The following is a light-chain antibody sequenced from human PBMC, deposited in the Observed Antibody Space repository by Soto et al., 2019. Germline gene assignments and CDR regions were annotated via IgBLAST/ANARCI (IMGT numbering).Light chain of an antibody. Sequence: QSVLTQPPSASGTPGQRVTISCSGNSSNIGSNPVNWFQQFPGTAPKLLIYGNNQRPSGVPDRFSGSKSGTSASLAISGLQSEDEADYYCAAWDDSLKGVFGTGTKVT. CDR3: AAWDDSLKGV. CDR2: GNN. V-gene: IGLV1-44*01. J-gene: IGLJ1*01. CDR1: SSNIGSNP.